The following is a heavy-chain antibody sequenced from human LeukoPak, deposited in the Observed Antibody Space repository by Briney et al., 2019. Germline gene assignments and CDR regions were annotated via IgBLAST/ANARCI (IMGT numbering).Heavy chain of an antibody. D-gene: IGHD3-10*01. Sequence: GASVKVSCKASGYTFTDYYMHWVRLAPGEGLEWVGRINPNSGGTNFAQKFQGRVTMTRDTAISTAYMELSRLKSDDTAVYYCARDLWYGSGSLGYWGQGTLVTVSS. CDR3: ARDLWYGSGSLGY. J-gene: IGHJ4*02. CDR1: GYTFTDYY. CDR2: INPNSGGT. V-gene: IGHV1-2*02.